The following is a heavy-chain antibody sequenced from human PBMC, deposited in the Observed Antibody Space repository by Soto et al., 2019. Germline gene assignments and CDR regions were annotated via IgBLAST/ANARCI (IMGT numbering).Heavy chain of an antibody. J-gene: IGHJ5*02. CDR1: GGSISSTGYY. CDR3: ARGRTTMTVSFSSRGGNWFDP. V-gene: IGHV4-39*01. D-gene: IGHD3-22*01. CDR2: IYNSGST. Sequence: PSETLSLTCSVSGGSISSTGYYWVWIRLPPGKGLEWIGSIYNSGSTYYNPSLKGRVTISVDTSKNLFSLRLSSVTAADTAVYYCARGRTTMTVSFSSRGGNWFDPWGQGTLVTVSS.